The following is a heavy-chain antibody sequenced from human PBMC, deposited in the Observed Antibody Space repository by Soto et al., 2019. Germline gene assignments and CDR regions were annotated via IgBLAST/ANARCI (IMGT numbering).Heavy chain of an antibody. CDR1: GGSIGSGSYY. CDR2: INYSGST. J-gene: IGHJ4*02. D-gene: IGHD3-22*01. Sequence: QVQLQESGPGLVKPSQTLSLTCTVSGGSIGSGSYYWSWIRQHPGKGLEWIGYINYSGSTFYLPSRQSRATTSIETSTIQFSMKLSSVTAADTAVYYCARAGYDRDGGGYYYFDYWGQGTLVTVSS. V-gene: IGHV4-31*03. CDR3: ARAGYDRDGGGYYYFDY.